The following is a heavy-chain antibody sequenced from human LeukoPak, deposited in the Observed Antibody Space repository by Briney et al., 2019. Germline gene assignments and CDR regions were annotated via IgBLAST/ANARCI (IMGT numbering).Heavy chain of an antibody. Sequence: GGSLRLSCAASGFTFSSYWIHWVRQAPGKGLVWISRTNSDGSRTSYADSVKGRFTISRDNAKNTLYLQMNSLRADDTAVYYCAKDRYGDYEAPFHYYMDAWGRGTTVTVSS. V-gene: IGHV3-74*01. D-gene: IGHD5-12*01. J-gene: IGHJ6*03. CDR3: AKDRYGDYEAPFHYYMDA. CDR2: TNSDGSRT. CDR1: GFTFSSYW.